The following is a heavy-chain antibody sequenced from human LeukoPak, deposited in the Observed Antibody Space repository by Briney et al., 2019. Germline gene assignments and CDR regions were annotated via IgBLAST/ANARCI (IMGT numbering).Heavy chain of an antibody. D-gene: IGHD1-1*01. CDR3: AKTNSQYNYGMDV. CDR1: GFTFSSYA. J-gene: IGHJ6*02. CDR2: ISDSGDST. Sequence: QPGVSLRLSCAASGFTFSSYAMNWVRQAPGKGLEWVSAISDSGDSTYYADSVKGRFTISRDNSKNTLYLQMNSLRAEDTAVYYCAKTNSQYNYGMDVWGQGTTVTVSS. V-gene: IGHV3-23*01.